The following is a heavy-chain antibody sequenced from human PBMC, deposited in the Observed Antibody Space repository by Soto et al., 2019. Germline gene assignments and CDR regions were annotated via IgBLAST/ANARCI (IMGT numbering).Heavy chain of an antibody. CDR2: INHSGST. Sequence: PSEALSVTWAGYGGSFSGYCWSWIRQPPGKGLEWIGEINHSGSTNYNPSLKSRVTISVDTSKNQFSLKLSSVTAADTAVYYCARGTYSYGYLAQRCWVDPWGQGTLLTVS. J-gene: IGHJ5*02. D-gene: IGHD5-18*01. V-gene: IGHV4-34*01. CDR3: ARGTYSYGYLAQRCWVDP. CDR1: GGSFSGYC.